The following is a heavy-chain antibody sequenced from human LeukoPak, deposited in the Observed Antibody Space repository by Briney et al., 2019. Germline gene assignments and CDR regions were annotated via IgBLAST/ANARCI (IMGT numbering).Heavy chain of an antibody. CDR1: GFTFRNYG. Sequence: GGSLRLSRATSGFTFRNYGMHWVRQATGKGLEWVSFIWSDGNNRFYADSVKGRFTISRDNSKNMLYLQMDSLRPEDTAVYYCAKDPGASVSGFHMDVWGKGTTVIVSS. CDR3: AKDPGASVSGFHMDV. D-gene: IGHD2-8*02. V-gene: IGHV3-30*02. CDR2: IWSDGNNR. J-gene: IGHJ6*03.